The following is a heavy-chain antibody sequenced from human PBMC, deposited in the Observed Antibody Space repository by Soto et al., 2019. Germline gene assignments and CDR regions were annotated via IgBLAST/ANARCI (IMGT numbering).Heavy chain of an antibody. J-gene: IGHJ6*02. CDR2: ISYDGSNK. D-gene: IGHD3-10*01. CDR3: AKDHYYGSGQYYYGMDV. CDR1: GFTFSSYG. V-gene: IGHV3-30*18. Sequence: GGSLILSCAASGFTFSSYGMHWVRQAPGKGLEWVAVISYDGSNKYYADSVKGRFTISRDNSKNTLYLQMNSLRAEDTAVYYCAKDHYYGSGQYYYGMDVWGQGTTVTVSS.